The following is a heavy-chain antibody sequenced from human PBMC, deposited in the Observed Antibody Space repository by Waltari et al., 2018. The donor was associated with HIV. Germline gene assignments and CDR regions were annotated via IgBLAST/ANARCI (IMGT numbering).Heavy chain of an antibody. J-gene: IGHJ6*03. CDR2: SSPVTADT. CDR3: AGQDYVGNRFYSVWEV. D-gene: IGHD3-16*01. V-gene: IGHV5-51*01. Sequence: EVQLVQSGAEVKKPRESLKISCKGSGYSFTSYWIGWVRQMPGKGLEWMGISSPVTADTGCSPSVQGRVPSSANKSTRPAYLQWGSLRASDTAMYYCAGQDYVGNRFYSVWEVGGKGTRVTVS. CDR1: GYSFTSYW.